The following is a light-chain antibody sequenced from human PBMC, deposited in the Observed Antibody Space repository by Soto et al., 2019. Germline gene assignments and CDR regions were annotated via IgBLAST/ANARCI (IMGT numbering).Light chain of an antibody. CDR3: SSTAGNNNLV. Sequence: QSVLTQSPSASGSLGQSVTISCTGSSSDVGGHNYVSWYQHHPGKAPKLIIYEVSKRPSGVPDRFSGSKSGNTASLTVSGLQAEDEAVYYCSSTAGNNNLVFGGGTKLTVL. J-gene: IGLJ3*02. V-gene: IGLV2-8*01. CDR2: EVS. CDR1: SSDVGGHNY.